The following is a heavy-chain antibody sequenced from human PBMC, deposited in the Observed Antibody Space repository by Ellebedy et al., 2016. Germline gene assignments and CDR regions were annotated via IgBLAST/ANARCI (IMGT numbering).Heavy chain of an antibody. D-gene: IGHD3-22*01. CDR3: AKEGHEYSSGIYDY. V-gene: IGHV3-30*18. Sequence: GGSLRLXCAASGFTFSNFGMHWVRQAPGKGLDWVGVISYDGLTKHYAGSVQGRFSISRDDSKNTLYLQMNSLRGEDTAVYYCAKEGHEYSSGIYDYWGQGTLVTVAS. CDR2: ISYDGLTK. CDR1: GFTFSNFG. J-gene: IGHJ4*02.